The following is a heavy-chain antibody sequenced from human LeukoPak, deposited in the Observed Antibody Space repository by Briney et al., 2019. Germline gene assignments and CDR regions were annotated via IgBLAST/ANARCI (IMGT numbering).Heavy chain of an antibody. V-gene: IGHV3-48*04. D-gene: IGHD2-21*02. J-gene: IGHJ3*02. Sequence: GGSLRLSCAASGFTFSSYSMNWVRQAPGKGLEWVSYISSSSSTIYYADSVKGRFTISRDNAKNSLYLQMNSLRAADTAVYYCARGNSPEGGDSDAFDIWGQGTMVTVSS. CDR1: GFTFSSYS. CDR3: ARGNSPEGGDSDAFDI. CDR2: ISSSSSTI.